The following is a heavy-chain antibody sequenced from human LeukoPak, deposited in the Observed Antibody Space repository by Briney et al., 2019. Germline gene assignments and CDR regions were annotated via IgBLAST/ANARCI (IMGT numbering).Heavy chain of an antibody. V-gene: IGHV4-30-2*01. J-gene: IGHJ3*02. D-gene: IGHD6-13*01. CDR1: GGSISSGGYY. CDR3: AREDSSSCFDI. CDR2: IYHSGST. Sequence: SQTLSLTCTVSGGSISSGGYYWSWIRQPPEKGLEWIGYIYHSGSTYYNPSLKSRVTISVDRSKNQFSLKLSSVTAADTAVYYCAREDSSSCFDIWGQGTMVTVSS.